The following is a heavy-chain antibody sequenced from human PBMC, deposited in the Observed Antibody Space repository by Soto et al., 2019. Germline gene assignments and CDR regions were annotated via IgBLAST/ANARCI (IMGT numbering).Heavy chain of an antibody. CDR3: VKNSGWFNT. V-gene: IGHV3-23*01. CDR2: IDGSGGIT. Sequence: QLLPSGGGLVQPGGSLTLSCAASGFTFGTTDMRWVRQAPGEGLEWVSTIDGSGGITYYADSVKGRFTISRDNSRNTVSRQMNSLRGDDTALYYCVKNSGWFNTWGQGALVTVSS. J-gene: IGHJ5*02. D-gene: IGHD3-10*01. CDR1: GFTFGTTD.